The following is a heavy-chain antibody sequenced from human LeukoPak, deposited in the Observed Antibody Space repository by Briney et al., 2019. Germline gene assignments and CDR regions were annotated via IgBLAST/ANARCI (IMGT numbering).Heavy chain of an antibody. D-gene: IGHD6-19*01. CDR2: IVVGSGNT. J-gene: IGHJ4*02. V-gene: IGHV1-58*02. Sequence: SVKVSCKASGFTFTSSAMQWVRQARGQRLELIGWIVVGSGNTNYAQKFQERVTITRDMSTSTAYMELSSLRSEDTAVYYCAADLLAVAGREYWGQGTLVTVSS. CDR3: AADLLAVAGREY. CDR1: GFTFTSSA.